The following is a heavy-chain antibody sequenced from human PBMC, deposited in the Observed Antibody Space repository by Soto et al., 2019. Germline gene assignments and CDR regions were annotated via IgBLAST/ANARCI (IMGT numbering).Heavy chain of an antibody. Sequence: SETLSLTCAVYGGSFSGYYWSWIRQPPGKGLEWIGEINHSGSTNYNPSLKSRVTISVDTSKNQFSLKLSSVTAADTAVYYCANIVVVVAATPGWFDPWGQGTLVTVSS. D-gene: IGHD2-15*01. CDR3: ANIVVVVAATPGWFDP. CDR1: GGSFSGYY. J-gene: IGHJ5*02. V-gene: IGHV4-34*01. CDR2: INHSGST.